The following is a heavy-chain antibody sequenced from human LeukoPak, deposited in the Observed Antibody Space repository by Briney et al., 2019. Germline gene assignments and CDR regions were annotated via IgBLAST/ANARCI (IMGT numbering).Heavy chain of an antibody. V-gene: IGHV3-21*01. Sequence: GGSLRLSCAASGSTFSSYSMNWVRQAPGKGLEWVSSISSSSSYIYYADSVKGRFTISRDNAKNSLYLQMNSLRAEDTAVYYCARASTDYYGSGREGNSWGQGTLVTVSS. J-gene: IGHJ4*02. CDR2: ISSSSSYI. CDR3: ARASTDYYGSGREGNS. D-gene: IGHD3-10*01. CDR1: GSTFSSYS.